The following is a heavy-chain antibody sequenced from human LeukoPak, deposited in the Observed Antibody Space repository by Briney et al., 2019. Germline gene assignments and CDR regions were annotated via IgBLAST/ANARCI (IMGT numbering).Heavy chain of an antibody. J-gene: IGHJ4*02. CDR1: GGSFSAYY. V-gene: IGHV4-34*01. CDR2: INHSGST. D-gene: IGHD3-22*01. CDR3: ARDRPNYYDSSVDIPH. Sequence: PSETLSLTCAVYGGSFSAYYWSWIRQPPGKGLEWIGEINHSGSTNYNPSLKSRVTISVDTSKNQFSLKLSSVTAADTAVYYCARDRPNYYDSSVDIPHWGQGTLVTVSS.